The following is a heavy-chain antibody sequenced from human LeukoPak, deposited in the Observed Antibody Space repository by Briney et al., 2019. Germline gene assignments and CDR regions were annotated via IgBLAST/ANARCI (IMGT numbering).Heavy chain of an antibody. CDR3: AREGSGSSGSDDAFDI. J-gene: IGHJ3*02. Sequence: GGSLRLSCAASGFTFSSYSMNWVRQAPGKGLEWVSCISSSSSYIYYADSVKGRFTISRDNAKNSLYLQMNSLRAEDTAVYYCAREGSGSSGSDDAFDIWGQGTMVTVSS. CDR1: GFTFSSYS. D-gene: IGHD3-22*01. V-gene: IGHV3-21*01. CDR2: ISSSSSYI.